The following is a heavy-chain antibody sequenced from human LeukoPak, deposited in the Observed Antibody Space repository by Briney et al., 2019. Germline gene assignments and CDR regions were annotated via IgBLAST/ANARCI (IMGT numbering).Heavy chain of an antibody. CDR3: ARDGRGSSWYLFDYYMDV. D-gene: IGHD6-13*01. CDR1: GFTFSDYY. Sequence: GGSLRLSCAASGFTFSDYYMSRIRQAPGKGLEWVSYISSSGSTIYYADSVKGRFTISRDNAKNSLYLQMNSLRAEDTAVYYCARDGRGSSWYLFDYYMDVWGKGTTVTVSS. V-gene: IGHV3-11*01. CDR2: ISSSGSTI. J-gene: IGHJ6*03.